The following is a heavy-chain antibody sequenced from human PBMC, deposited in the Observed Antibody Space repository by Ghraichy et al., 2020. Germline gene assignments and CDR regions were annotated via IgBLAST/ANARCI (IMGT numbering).Heavy chain of an antibody. CDR3: ARATLADSSSWRRFYYYYGMDV. Sequence: VKVSCKASGYTFTSYGISWVRQAPGQGLEWMGWINPYNGKTNYAQKLQDRGTMTTDTSTSTAYMELRTLRSDDTAIYYCARATLADSSSWRRFYYYYGMDVWGQGTTVTVSS. V-gene: IGHV1-18*04. D-gene: IGHD6-13*01. J-gene: IGHJ6*02. CDR1: GYTFTSYG. CDR2: INPYNGKT.